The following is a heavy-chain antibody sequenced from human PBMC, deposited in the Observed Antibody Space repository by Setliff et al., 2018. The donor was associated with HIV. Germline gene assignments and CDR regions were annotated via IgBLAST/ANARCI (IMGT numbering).Heavy chain of an antibody. J-gene: IGHJ2*01. CDR3: ARLQLKVTTWYFDL. CDR2: IYYSRIT. V-gene: IGHV4-59*08. CDR1: GGSFSAYY. D-gene: IGHD4-17*01. Sequence: PSETLSLTCAVYGGSFSAYYWSWIRQPPGKGLEWIGYIYYSRITNYNPSLESRVTISLDTSKNQFSLKLSSVTAADTAVYYCARLQLKVTTWYFDLWGRGTLVTVSS.